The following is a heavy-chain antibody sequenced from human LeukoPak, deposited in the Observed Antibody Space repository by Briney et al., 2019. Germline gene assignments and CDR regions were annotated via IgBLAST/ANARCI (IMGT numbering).Heavy chain of an antibody. CDR1: GFTFSSYA. V-gene: IGHV3-30-3*01. CDR2: ISYDGSNK. D-gene: IGHD2-2*02. CDR3: ARDGQHIVVVPAAIRWDPWDYGMDV. J-gene: IGHJ6*02. Sequence: GRSLRLSCAASGFTFSSYAMHWVRQAPGKWLEWVAVISYDGSNKYYADSVKGRFTISRDNSKNTLYLQMNSLRAEDTAVYYCARDGQHIVVVPAAIRWDPWDYGMDVWGQGTTVTVSS.